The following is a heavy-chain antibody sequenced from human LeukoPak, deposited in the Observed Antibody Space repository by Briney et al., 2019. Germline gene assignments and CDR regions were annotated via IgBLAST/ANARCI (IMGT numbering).Heavy chain of an antibody. CDR1: GFTASSNY. CDR3: ARDRDNWNGWDYYCGMDV. D-gene: IGHD1-1*01. Sequence: PGGSLRLSCAASGFTASSNYMSWVRQAPGKGLEWVSVIYSGGSTYYADSVKGRFTISRDNSKNTLYLQMNSLRAEDTAVYYCARDRDNWNGWDYYCGMDVWGQGTTVTVSS. CDR2: IYSGGST. V-gene: IGHV3-66*02. J-gene: IGHJ6*02.